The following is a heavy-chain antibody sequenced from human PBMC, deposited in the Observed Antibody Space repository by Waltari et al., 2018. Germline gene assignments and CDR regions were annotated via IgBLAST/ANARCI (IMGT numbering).Heavy chain of an antibody. CDR3: AKALAYPRDNAFDI. V-gene: IGHV3-30*18. D-gene: IGHD2-2*01. Sequence: QVQLVESGGGVVQPGRSLRLSCAASGFTFSSYGMHWVRPAPGKGLEWVAVISYDGSNKYYADSVKGRFTISRDNSKNTLYLQMNSLRAEDTAVYYCAKALAYPRDNAFDIWGQGTMVTVSS. CDR2: ISYDGSNK. CDR1: GFTFSSYG. J-gene: IGHJ3*02.